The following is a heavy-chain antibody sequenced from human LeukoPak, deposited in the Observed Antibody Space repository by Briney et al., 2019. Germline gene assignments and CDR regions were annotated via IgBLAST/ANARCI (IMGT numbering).Heavy chain of an antibody. CDR2: INHSGST. CDR3: ALEMATSQNDAFDI. V-gene: IGHV4-34*01. J-gene: IGHJ3*02. D-gene: IGHD5-24*01. Sequence: PSETLSLTCAVYGGSFSGYYWSWIRQPPGKGLEWIGEINHSGSTNYNPSLKSRVTISVDTSKNQFSLKLSSVTAADTAVYYCALEMATSQNDAFDIWGQGTMVTVSS. CDR1: GGSFSGYY.